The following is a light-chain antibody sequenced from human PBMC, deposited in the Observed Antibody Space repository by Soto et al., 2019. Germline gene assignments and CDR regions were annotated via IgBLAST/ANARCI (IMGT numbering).Light chain of an antibody. Sequence: QSVLTQPPSASGSPGQSVTISCTGTSSDVGGYNYVSWYQQYPGRAPNLMIYEVTKRPSGVPDRFSGSKSGNTASLTVSGLQAEDEADYYCSSYAASNSFYFVFGGGTKLTVL. CDR3: SSYAASNSFYFV. CDR2: EVT. J-gene: IGLJ3*02. V-gene: IGLV2-8*01. CDR1: SSDVGGYNY.